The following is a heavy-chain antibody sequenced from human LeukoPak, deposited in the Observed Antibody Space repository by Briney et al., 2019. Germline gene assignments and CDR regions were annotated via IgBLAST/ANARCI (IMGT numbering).Heavy chain of an antibody. V-gene: IGHV4-30-4*02. CDR1: GGSISSGDYY. J-gene: IGHJ4*02. Sequence: SDPLSLTCTLSGGSISSGDYYWSWIRQPPGKGLEGIGNIYYSGSTYYNPSLKRRVTISVATSKKQFSLKRSSVTAADTAVYYCARNYYDSSGYYYVGYWGQGTLVTVSS. CDR2: IYYSGST. CDR3: ARNYYDSSGYYYVGY. D-gene: IGHD3-22*01.